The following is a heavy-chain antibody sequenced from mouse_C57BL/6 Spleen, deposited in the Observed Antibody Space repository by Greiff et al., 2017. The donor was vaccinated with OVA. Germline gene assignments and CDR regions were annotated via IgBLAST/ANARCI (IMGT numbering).Heavy chain of an antibody. J-gene: IGHJ4*01. D-gene: IGHD2-2*01. Sequence: VQLKESGPELVKPGASVKISCKASGYSFTDYNMNWVKQSNGKSLEWIGVINPNYGTTSYNQKFKGKATLTVDQSSSTAYMQLNSLTSEDSAVYYCARGGYGYAYYYAMDYWGQGTSVTVSS. CDR2: INPNYGTT. V-gene: IGHV1-39*01. CDR3: ARGGYGYAYYYAMDY. CDR1: GYSFTDYN.